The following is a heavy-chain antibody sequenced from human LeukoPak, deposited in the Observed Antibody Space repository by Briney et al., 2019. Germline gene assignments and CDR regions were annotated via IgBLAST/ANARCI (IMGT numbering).Heavy chain of an antibody. J-gene: IGHJ5*02. D-gene: IGHD3-3*01. CDR1: GFTFSDSA. CDR2: ISNTGGRT. CDR3: AKGGQDFDFWRFDL. Sequence: GGSLRLSCAASGFTFSDSAVSWVGHSPGEGLKWVSPISNTGGRTYYADSVKGRFTITRDNSRNTVDLQMNSLRAGDTAKYYCAKGGQDFDFWRFDLWGQGILVIVSS. V-gene: IGHV3-23*01.